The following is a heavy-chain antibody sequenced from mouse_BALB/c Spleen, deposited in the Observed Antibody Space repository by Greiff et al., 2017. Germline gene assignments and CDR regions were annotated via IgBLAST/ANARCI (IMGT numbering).Heavy chain of an antibody. D-gene: IGHD3-3*01. CDR3: ARGTTDY. V-gene: IGHV5-17*02. J-gene: IGHJ2*01. CDR2: ISSGSSTI. Sequence: DVKLVESGGGLVQPGGSRKLSCAASGFTFSSFGMHWVRQAPEKGLEWVAYISSGSSTIYYADTVKGRFTISRDNPKNTLFLQMTSLRSEDTAMYYCARGTTDYWGQGTTLTVSS. CDR1: GFTFSSFG.